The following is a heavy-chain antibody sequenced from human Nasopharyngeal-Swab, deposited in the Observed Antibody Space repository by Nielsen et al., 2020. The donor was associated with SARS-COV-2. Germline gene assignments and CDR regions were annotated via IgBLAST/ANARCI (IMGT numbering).Heavy chain of an antibody. V-gene: IGHV4-4*02. Sequence: SETLSLTCAVSGGSISSSNWWSWVRQPPGKGLEWIGEIYHSGSTNYNPSLKSRVTISVDKSKNQFSLKLSSVTAADMAVYYCARTDYGDGIFDYWGQGTLVTVSS. J-gene: IGHJ4*02. CDR3: ARTDYGDGIFDY. CDR1: GGSISSSNW. D-gene: IGHD4-17*01. CDR2: IYHSGST.